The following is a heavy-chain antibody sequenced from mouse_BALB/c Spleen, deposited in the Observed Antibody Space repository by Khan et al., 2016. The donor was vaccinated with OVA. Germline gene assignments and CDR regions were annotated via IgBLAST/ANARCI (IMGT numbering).Heavy chain of an antibody. Sequence: QVQLQQSGAELMKPWASVKISCKATGYTFSNFWIEWVQQRPGHGLVWIGEILPGSDTIHHNEKFKGKATFTADPSSNTSYIQLSCPTSEDSAVYYCARGARTSYGMDYCGQGTSVTVSS. V-gene: IGHV1-9*01. CDR1: GYTFSNFW. CDR3: ARGARTSYGMDY. CDR2: ILPGSDTI. J-gene: IGHJ4*01. D-gene: IGHD3-1*01.